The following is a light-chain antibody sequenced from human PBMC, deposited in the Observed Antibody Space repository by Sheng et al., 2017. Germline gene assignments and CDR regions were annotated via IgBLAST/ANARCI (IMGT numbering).Light chain of an antibody. V-gene: IGLV8-61*01. CDR1: SGSVSTSHY. J-gene: IGLJ3*02. Sequence: QTVVTQEPSFSVSPGGTVTLTCGLNSGSVSTSHYPNWCQQPPGQAPRTVIYNTNTRSSGVPDRFSGSILGNKAALTITGAQADDESDYYCVLHVATGISMFGGGTKVTVL. CDR3: VLHVATGISM. CDR2: NTN.